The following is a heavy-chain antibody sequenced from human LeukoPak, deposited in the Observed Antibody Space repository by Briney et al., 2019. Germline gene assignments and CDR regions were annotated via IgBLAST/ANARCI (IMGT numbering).Heavy chain of an antibody. CDR2: IIPIFGTA. CDR1: GGTLSSYA. J-gene: IGHJ4*02. D-gene: IGHD3-10*01. Sequence: SVKVSCKASGGTLSSYAISWVRQAPGQGLEWMGGIIPIFGTANYAQKFQGRVTITADESTSTAYMELSSLRSEDTAVYYCASENTMASPDWGQGTLVTVSS. CDR3: ASENTMASPD. V-gene: IGHV1-69*13.